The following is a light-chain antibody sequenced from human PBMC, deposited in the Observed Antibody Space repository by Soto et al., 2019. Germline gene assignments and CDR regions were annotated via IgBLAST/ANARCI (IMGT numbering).Light chain of an antibody. J-gene: IGKJ4*01. Sequence: DIPLTQSPSTLSASVGDRATITCRASQSISSWLAWYQQKPGKAPKLLVYKASSLESGVPSRFSGSGSGTEFTLTISTLQPDDFATYYCQRYEAYPLTFGGGTKVEI. CDR3: QRYEAYPLT. CDR2: KAS. CDR1: QSISSW. V-gene: IGKV1-5*03.